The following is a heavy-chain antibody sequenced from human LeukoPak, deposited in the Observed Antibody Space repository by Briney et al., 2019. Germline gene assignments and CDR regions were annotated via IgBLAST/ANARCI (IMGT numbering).Heavy chain of an antibody. J-gene: IGHJ4*02. V-gene: IGHV3-30-3*01. Sequence: GGSLRLSCAASGFTFSSYAMHWVRQAPGKGLEWVAVISYDGSNKYYADSVKGRFTISRDNSKNTLYLQMNSLRAEDTAVYYCAKDGEPLVVPAALYFDYWGQGTLVTVSS. CDR1: GFTFSSYA. D-gene: IGHD2-2*01. CDR2: ISYDGSNK. CDR3: AKDGEPLVVPAALYFDY.